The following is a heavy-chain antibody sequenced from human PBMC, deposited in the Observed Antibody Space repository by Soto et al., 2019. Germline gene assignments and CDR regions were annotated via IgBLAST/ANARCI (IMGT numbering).Heavy chain of an antibody. V-gene: IGHV3-30-3*01. D-gene: IGHD3-9*01. J-gene: IGHJ6*02. CDR3: AISPGSSRYFDWFDAYYYGMDV. CDR1: GFTFSSYP. CDR2: ISYDGSNK. Sequence: PGGSLRLSCAASGFTFSSYPMHRVRQAPGKGLEWVAVISYDGSNKYYADSVKGRFTISRDNSKNTLYLQMNSLRAEDTAVYYCAISPGSSRYFDWFDAYYYGMDVWGQGTTVTVSS.